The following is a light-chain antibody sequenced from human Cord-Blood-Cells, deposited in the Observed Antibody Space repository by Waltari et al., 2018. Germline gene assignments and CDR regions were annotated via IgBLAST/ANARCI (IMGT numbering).Light chain of an antibody. CDR3: QAWDSSTAV. CDR1: ILGASH. CDR2: QDS. Sequence: SYGLTKPPSQSCSPGQTASITCAGDILGASHACWYQQYPGQSPVLIIYQDSKRPSGIPERFAGSNSGNTATLTISGTQAMDEADYYCQAWDSSTAVFGGGTKLTVL. V-gene: IGLV3-1*01. J-gene: IGLJ3*02.